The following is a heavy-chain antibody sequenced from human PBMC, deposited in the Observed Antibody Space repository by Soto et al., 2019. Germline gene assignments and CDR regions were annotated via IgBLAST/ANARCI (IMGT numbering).Heavy chain of an antibody. V-gene: IGHV4-30-2*01. Sequence: SETLSLTCTISGGSISVYYWSWIRQPPGKGLEWIGYIFHGGSTYYNPSLRSRVTISVDRSRTQFSLKVSSVTAADTAVYYCARGRVVVPAAVMFNCLDPWGQGALVTVSS. CDR2: IFHGGST. CDR1: GGSISVYY. D-gene: IGHD2-2*01. CDR3: ARGRVVVPAAVMFNCLDP. J-gene: IGHJ5*02.